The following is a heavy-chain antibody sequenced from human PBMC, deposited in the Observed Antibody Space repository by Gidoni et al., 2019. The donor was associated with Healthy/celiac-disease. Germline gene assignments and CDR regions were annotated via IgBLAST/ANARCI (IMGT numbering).Heavy chain of an antibody. D-gene: IGHD2-2*01. CDR2: ISSSSSYI. J-gene: IGHJ6*02. CDR3: ARDLGTYCSSTSCDHYYYYYGMDV. CDR1: GFTFSSYS. V-gene: IGHV3-21*01. Sequence: EVQLVESGGGLVKPGGSLRLSCAASGFTFSSYSMTWVRQAPGKVLEWVSSISSSSSYIYYADAVKGRLTISRDNAKNSLYLQMNSLRAEDTAVYYCARDLGTYCSSTSCDHYYYYYGMDVWGQGTTVTVSS.